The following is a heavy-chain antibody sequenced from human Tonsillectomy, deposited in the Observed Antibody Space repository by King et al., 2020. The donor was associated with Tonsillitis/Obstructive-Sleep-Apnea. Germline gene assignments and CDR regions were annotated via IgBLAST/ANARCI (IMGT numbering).Heavy chain of an antibody. CDR3: ARADSSGPFSYYYYAMDV. V-gene: IGHV3-33*01. CDR1: GFTFNSYG. J-gene: IGHJ6*02. D-gene: IGHD3-22*01. Sequence: VQLVESGGGVVQPGKSLRLSCAASGFTFNSYGMHWVRQAPGKGLEWVAVIWYDGSNKYYADSVKGRFTISRDNSKNTLYLQMNSLRAEDTAVYYCARADSSGPFSYYYYAMDVWGQGTTVTVPS. CDR2: IWYDGSNK.